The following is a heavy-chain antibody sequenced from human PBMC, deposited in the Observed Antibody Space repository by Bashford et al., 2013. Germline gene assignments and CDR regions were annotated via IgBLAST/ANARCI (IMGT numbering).Heavy chain of an antibody. D-gene: IGHD3-3*01. Sequence: SLRLSCAASGFTFSSYAMHWVRQAPGKGLEWVAVISYDGSNKYYADSVKGRFTISRDNSKNTLYLQMNSLRAEDTAVYYCARVLEWFPVFDYWGQGTLVTVSS. CDR3: ARVLEWFPVFDY. CDR1: GFTFSSYA. CDR2: ISYDGSNK. V-gene: IGHV3-30-3*01. J-gene: IGHJ4*02.